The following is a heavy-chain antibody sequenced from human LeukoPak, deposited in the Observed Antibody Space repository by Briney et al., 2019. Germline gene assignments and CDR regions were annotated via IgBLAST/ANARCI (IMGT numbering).Heavy chain of an antibody. Sequence: PGGSLRLSCAASGFTFTSYSMNWVRQAPGKGLEWVSTISGGGGSTYYADSVKGRFTISRDNSKNTLYLQMNSLRAEDTAVYYCASRHCSGGGCYFAGADPFDYWGQGTLVTVSS. D-gene: IGHD2-15*01. CDR2: ISGGGGST. J-gene: IGHJ4*02. CDR1: GFTFTSYS. CDR3: ASRHCSGGGCYFAGADPFDY. V-gene: IGHV3-23*01.